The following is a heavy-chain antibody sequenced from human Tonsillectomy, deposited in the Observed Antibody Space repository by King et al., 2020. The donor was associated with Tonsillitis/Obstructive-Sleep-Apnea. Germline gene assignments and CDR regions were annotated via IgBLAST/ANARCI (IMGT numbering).Heavy chain of an antibody. V-gene: IGHV2-70*01. Sequence: TLKKSGPALVKPTHTLTLTCTFSGFSPSTSAMCVSCIRQPPGKPLSWLSLIDWDDDKYYSTSLKTMLTISKDTSKNQVVLTMTNMDPVDTATYYCARIRERRIFDYWGQGTLVTVSS. CDR2: IDWDDDK. CDR3: ARIRERRIFDY. CDR1: GFSPSTSAMC. J-gene: IGHJ4*02. D-gene: IGHD2/OR15-2a*01.